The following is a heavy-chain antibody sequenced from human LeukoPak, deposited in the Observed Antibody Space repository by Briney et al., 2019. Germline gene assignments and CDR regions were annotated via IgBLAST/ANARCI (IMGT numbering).Heavy chain of an antibody. CDR3: ARVSGPHRLWFGELYNWFDP. D-gene: IGHD3-10*01. Sequence: PTEPLSLTCTVSGGSVSSGSYYWSWIRQPPGKGLEWIGYIYYSGSTNYNPSLKSRVTISVDTSKNQFSLKLSSVTAADTAVYYSARVSGPHRLWFGELYNWFDPWGQGTLVTVSS. V-gene: IGHV4-61*01. CDR2: IYYSGST. J-gene: IGHJ5*02. CDR1: GGSVSSGSYY.